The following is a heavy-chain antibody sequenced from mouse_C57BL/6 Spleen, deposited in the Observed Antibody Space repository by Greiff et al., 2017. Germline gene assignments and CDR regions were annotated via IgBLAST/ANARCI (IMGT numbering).Heavy chain of an antibody. D-gene: IGHD1-1*01. Sequence: EVQGVESGGGLVKPGGSLKLSCAASGFTFSSYAMSWVRQTPEKRLEWVATISDGGSYTYYPDNVKGRFTISRDNAKNNLYLQMSHLKSEDTAMYYCARRGTTVEAWFAYWGQGTLVTVSA. CDR2: ISDGGSYT. CDR1: GFTFSSYA. CDR3: ARRGTTVEAWFAY. J-gene: IGHJ3*01. V-gene: IGHV5-4*01.